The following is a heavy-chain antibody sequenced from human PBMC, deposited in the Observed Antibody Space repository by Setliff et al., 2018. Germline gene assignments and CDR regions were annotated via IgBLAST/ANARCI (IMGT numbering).Heavy chain of an antibody. CDR2: VRSRINNFAT. CDR1: GFTFSRSA. J-gene: IGHJ4*02. V-gene: IGHV3-73*01. CDR3: ASDIHDDYDYFDY. D-gene: IGHD4-17*01. Sequence: GGSLRLSCAAPGFTFSRSAIHWVRQASGKGLEWVGRVRSRINNFATAYDASVKGRFIISRDDSKNTAYLQMNSLKTEDTAVYYCASDIHDDYDYFDYWGQGIQVTVSS.